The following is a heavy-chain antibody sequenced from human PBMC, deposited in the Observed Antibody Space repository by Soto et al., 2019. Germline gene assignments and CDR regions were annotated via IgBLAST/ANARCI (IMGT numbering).Heavy chain of an antibody. V-gene: IGHV1-69*06. Sequence: SVKVSCKASGGTFSSYAISWVRQAPGQGLEWMGGIIPIFGTANYAQKFQGRVTITADKSTSTAYMEPSSLRSEDTAVYYCARSTGITGTTGAYYYYGMDVWGQGTTVTVSS. D-gene: IGHD1-7*01. CDR2: IIPIFGTA. CDR3: ARSTGITGTTGAYYYYGMDV. J-gene: IGHJ6*02. CDR1: GGTFSSYA.